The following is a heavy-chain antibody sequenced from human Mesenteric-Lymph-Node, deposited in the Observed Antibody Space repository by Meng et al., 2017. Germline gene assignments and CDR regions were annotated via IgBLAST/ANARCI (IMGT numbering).Heavy chain of an antibody. D-gene: IGHD3-10*01. Sequence: GESLKISCKGSGYTFTNYRIAWVRQMPGKGLEWMGIIYTGDSDTRYSPSFQGQVTISADKSITTAYLQWSSLKASDTAMYYCVRGSVGDYWGQGTLVTVSS. J-gene: IGHJ4*02. CDR3: VRGSVGDY. CDR2: IYTGDSDT. V-gene: IGHV5-51*01. CDR1: GYTFTNYR.